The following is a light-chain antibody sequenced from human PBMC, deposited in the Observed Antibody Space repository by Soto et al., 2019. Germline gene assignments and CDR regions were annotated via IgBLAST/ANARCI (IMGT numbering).Light chain of an antibody. Sequence: IQMTQSPSTLSASVGDRVTITCRASQSISSWLAWYQQKPGKAPKLLIYDASSLESGVPSRFSGGGSGTEFTLTISSLQPDDFATYYCQHYNRFWTFGQGAKVDI. CDR3: QHYNRFWT. CDR1: QSISSW. CDR2: DAS. J-gene: IGKJ1*01. V-gene: IGKV1-5*01.